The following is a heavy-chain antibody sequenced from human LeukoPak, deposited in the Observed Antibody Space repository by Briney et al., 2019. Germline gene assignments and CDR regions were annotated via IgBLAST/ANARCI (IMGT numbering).Heavy chain of an antibody. CDR1: GYSFTSYW. CDR2: IYPGDSDT. Sequence: GESLKISCKGSGYSFTSYWIGWVRQMSGKGLEWMGMIYPGDSDTRYSPSFQGQVTISADKSISTAFLQWSSLKVSDTAMYYCVRGGGEQQVDYWGQGTLVTVSS. CDR3: VRGGGEQQVDY. J-gene: IGHJ4*02. D-gene: IGHD3-10*01. V-gene: IGHV5-51*01.